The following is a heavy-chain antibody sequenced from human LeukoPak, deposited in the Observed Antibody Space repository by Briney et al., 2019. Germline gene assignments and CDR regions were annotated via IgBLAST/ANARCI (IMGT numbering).Heavy chain of an antibody. CDR2: ISYDGSNK. CDR3: ARDTYVGAVAGTRKNVRFDY. D-gene: IGHD6-19*01. Sequence: PGRSLRLSCAASGFTFSSYAMHWVRQAPAKGLEWVAVISYDGSNKYYADSVKGRFTISRDNSKNTLYLQMNSLRAEDTAVYYCARDTYVGAVAGTRKNVRFDYWGQGTLVTVSS. J-gene: IGHJ4*02. CDR1: GFTFSSYA. V-gene: IGHV3-30-3*01.